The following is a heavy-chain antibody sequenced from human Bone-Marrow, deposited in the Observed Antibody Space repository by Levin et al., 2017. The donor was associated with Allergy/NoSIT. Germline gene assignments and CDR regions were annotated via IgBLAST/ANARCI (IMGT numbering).Heavy chain of an antibody. J-gene: IGHJ6*02. V-gene: IGHV3-33*01. CDR2: IWYDGSNK. D-gene: IGHD3-3*01. CDR1: GFTFSSYG. Sequence: GESLKISCAASGFTFSSYGMHWVRQAPGKGLEWVAVIWYDGSNKYYADSVKGRFTISRDNSKNTLYLQMNSLRAEDTAVYYCARPQVSYYDFWSGYYNRPTSGMDVWGQGTTVTVSS. CDR3: ARPQVSYYDFWSGYYNRPTSGMDV.